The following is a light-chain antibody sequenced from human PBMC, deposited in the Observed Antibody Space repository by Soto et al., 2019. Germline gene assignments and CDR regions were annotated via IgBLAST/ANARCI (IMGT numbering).Light chain of an antibody. CDR2: GAS. CDR1: QGISMY. Sequence: DLQMTQSPSSLSASVGDRVTITCRASQGISMYLAWFQQKPGKVPKLLIYGASTLQSGVPSRFSGSGSGTDFTLTISSLQPEDVATYYCQKYNNALFTFGPGTKVDIK. CDR3: QKYNNALFT. V-gene: IGKV1-27*01. J-gene: IGKJ3*01.